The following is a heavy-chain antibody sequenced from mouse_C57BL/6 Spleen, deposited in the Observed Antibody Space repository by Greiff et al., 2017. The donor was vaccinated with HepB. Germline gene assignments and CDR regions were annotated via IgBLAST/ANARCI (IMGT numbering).Heavy chain of an antibody. D-gene: IGHD2-2*01. CDR1: GYTFTSYG. J-gene: IGHJ4*01. CDR3: ARYYGYDGDDYAMDY. V-gene: IGHV1-81*01. Sequence: QVQLQQSGAELARPGASVKLSCKASGYTFTSYGISWVKQRTGQGLEWIGEIYPRSGNTYYNEKFKGKATLTADKSSSTAYMALRSLTSEDSEVYIWARYYGYDGDDYAMDYWGQGTSVTVSS. CDR2: IYPRSGNT.